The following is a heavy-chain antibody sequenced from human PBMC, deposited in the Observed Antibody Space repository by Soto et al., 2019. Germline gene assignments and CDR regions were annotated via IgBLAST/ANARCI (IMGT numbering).Heavy chain of an antibody. V-gene: IGHV1-18*01. J-gene: IGHJ1*01. Sequence: ASVKVSCKASGYTFTSYGISWVRQAPGQGLEGMGWISAYNGNTNYAQKLQGRVTMTTDTSTSAAYMELRSLRSDDTAVDYCAAGGYGSGSYYKGGAEYFQHWGQGTLVTVSS. CDR3: AAGGYGSGSYYKGGAEYFQH. CDR1: GYTFTSYG. CDR2: ISAYNGNT. D-gene: IGHD3-10*01.